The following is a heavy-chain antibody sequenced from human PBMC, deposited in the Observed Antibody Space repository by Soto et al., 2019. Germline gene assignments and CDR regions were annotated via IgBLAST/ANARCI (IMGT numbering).Heavy chain of an antibody. V-gene: IGHV3-30-3*01. CDR3: ARPRGYSYGPLVD. CDR2: ISYDGNNK. Sequence: QVQLVESGGGVVQPGRSLRLSFAASGFTFSDYAMHWVRQAPGKGLAWVAVISYDGNNKYYADSVRGRFTISRDNSKNTLYLHMNSLRAEDTAVFYCARPRGYSYGPLVDWGQGTLVTVSS. J-gene: IGHJ4*02. CDR1: GFTFSDYA. D-gene: IGHD5-18*01.